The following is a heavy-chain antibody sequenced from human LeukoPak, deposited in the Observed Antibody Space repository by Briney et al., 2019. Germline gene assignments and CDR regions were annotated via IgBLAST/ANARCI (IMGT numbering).Heavy chain of an antibody. J-gene: IGHJ4*02. CDR1: GFTFSSYA. Sequence: PGGSLRLSCAASGFTFSSYAMSWVRQAPGKGLEWVSAISGSGGSTYYADSVEGRFTISRDNSKNTLYLQMNSLRAEDTAVYYCARDLGDYYDSSGYYFDYWGQGTLVTVSS. D-gene: IGHD3-22*01. CDR3: ARDLGDYYDSSGYYFDY. V-gene: IGHV3-23*01. CDR2: ISGSGGST.